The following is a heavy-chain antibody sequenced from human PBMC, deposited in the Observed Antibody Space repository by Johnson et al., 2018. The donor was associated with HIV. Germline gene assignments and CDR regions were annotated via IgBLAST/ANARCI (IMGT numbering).Heavy chain of an antibody. CDR2: IKQEESEK. J-gene: IGHJ3*02. Sequence: VQLVESGGGVVQPGGSLRLSCAASGFTLSSYWMSWVRQAPGTGLEWVANIKQEESEKYYVDSVKGRFTISRDNAKNSLYLQLNSLRAEDTAVYYCARDASYGDYAFDIWGQGTMVTVSS. D-gene: IGHD4-17*01. V-gene: IGHV3-7*01. CDR1: GFTLSSYW. CDR3: ARDASYGDYAFDI.